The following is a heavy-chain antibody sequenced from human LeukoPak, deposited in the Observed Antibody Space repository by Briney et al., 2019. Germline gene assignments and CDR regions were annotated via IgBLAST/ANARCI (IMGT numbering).Heavy chain of an antibody. CDR1: GGTFYNYA. CDR2: INTYNGNT. D-gene: IGHD3-16*02. J-gene: IGHJ5*02. Sequence: GASVKVSCKASGGTFYNYAISWVRQAPGQGLEWMGWINTYNGNTNYAQKLQDRVTMTTDTSTTTAYMELRSLRSDDTALYYCARVGEMVHYVWGNYRKRNWFDPWGQGTLVTVSS. V-gene: IGHV1-18*04. CDR3: ARVGEMVHYVWGNYRKRNWFDP.